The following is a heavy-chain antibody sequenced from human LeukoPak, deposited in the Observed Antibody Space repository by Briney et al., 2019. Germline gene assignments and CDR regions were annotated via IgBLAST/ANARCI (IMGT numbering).Heavy chain of an antibody. Sequence: ASVKVSCKASGYTFTSYGISWVRQAPGQGLEWMGWISAYNGNTNYAQKLQGRVTMTTDTSTSTAYMELRSLRSDDTAVYYCAASYLGFGESRWFDPWGQGTLVTVSS. V-gene: IGHV1-18*01. CDR1: GYTFTSYG. CDR3: AASYLGFGESRWFDP. CDR2: ISAYNGNT. J-gene: IGHJ5*02. D-gene: IGHD3-10*01.